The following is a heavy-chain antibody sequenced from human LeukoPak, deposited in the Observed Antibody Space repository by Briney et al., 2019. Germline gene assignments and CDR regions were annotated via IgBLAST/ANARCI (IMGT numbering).Heavy chain of an antibody. CDR3: AREDSSGWAGVYYFDY. J-gene: IGHJ4*02. CDR2: ISSSSYI. D-gene: IGHD6-19*01. CDR1: GFTFSSYS. Sequence: PGGPLRLSCAASGFTFSSYSMNWVRQAPGKGLEWVSSISSSSYIYYADSVKGRFTISRDNAKNSLYLQMNSLRAEDTAVYYCAREDSSGWAGVYYFDYWGQGTLVTVSS. V-gene: IGHV3-21*01.